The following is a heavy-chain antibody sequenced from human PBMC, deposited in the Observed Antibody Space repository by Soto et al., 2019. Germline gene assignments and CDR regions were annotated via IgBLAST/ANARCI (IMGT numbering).Heavy chain of an antibody. D-gene: IGHD3-3*01. CDR3: ARDGDYDFWSGYYRSVRKDSPREYYYYGMDV. CDR2: IIPIFGTA. Sequence: ASVKVSCKASGGTFSSYAISWVRQAPGQGLEWMGGIIPIFGTANYAQKFQGRVTITADESTSTAYMELSSLRSEDTAVYYCARDGDYDFWSGYYRSVRKDSPREYYYYGMDVWGQGTTVTVSS. J-gene: IGHJ6*02. CDR1: GGTFSSYA. V-gene: IGHV1-69*13.